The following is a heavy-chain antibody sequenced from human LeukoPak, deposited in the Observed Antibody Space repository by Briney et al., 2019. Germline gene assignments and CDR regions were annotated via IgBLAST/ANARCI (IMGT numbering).Heavy chain of an antibody. Sequence: PGGSLRLSCAASGFTFSSYGMHWVRQAPGKGLEWVAVIWYDGGNKYYADSVKGRFTISRDNSKNTLYLQMNSLRAEDTAVYYCARGDGLPMPYYFDYWGQGTLVTVSS. CDR3: ARGDGLPMPYYFDY. J-gene: IGHJ4*02. CDR1: GFTFSSYG. V-gene: IGHV3-33*01. D-gene: IGHD5-24*01. CDR2: IWYDGGNK.